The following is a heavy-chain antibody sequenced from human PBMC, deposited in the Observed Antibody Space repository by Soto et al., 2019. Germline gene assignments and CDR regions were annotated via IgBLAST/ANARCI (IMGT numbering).Heavy chain of an antibody. CDR1: GYTLTELS. CDR3: ATVLESGRFNWFDP. J-gene: IGHJ5*02. Sequence: ASVKVSCKVSGYTLTELSMHWVRQAPGKGLEWMGGFDPEDGETIYAQKFQGRVTMTEDTSTDTAYMELSSLRSEDTAVYYCATVLESGRFNWFDPWGQGTLVTVSS. CDR2: FDPEDGET. D-gene: IGHD1-26*01. V-gene: IGHV1-24*01.